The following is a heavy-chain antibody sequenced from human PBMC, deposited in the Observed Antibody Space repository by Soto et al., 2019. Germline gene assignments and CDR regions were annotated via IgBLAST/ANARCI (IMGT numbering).Heavy chain of an antibody. D-gene: IGHD6-6*01. CDR2: IYHNGTT. V-gene: IGHV4-4*02. Sequence: SETLSLTCSVSGGSVTNSPLCSSVRQAPGKGVEWIGEIYHNGTTNYNPSLESRVTMSVDKSKNQFSLKLSSVTAAATAMYYCVRGVAARPARLGMDLWVPGTTVTVSS. J-gene: IGHJ6*02. CDR3: VRGVAARPARLGMDL. CDR1: GGSVTNSPL.